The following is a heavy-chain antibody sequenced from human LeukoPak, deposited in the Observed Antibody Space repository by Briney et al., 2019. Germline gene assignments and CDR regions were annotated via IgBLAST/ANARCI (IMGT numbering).Heavy chain of an antibody. J-gene: IGHJ4*02. CDR3: GSQRLGSTSPFIDY. CDR2: IYYSGST. Sequence: PSETLSLTCTVSGGSISSYYWSWIRQPPGKGLEWIGYIYYSGSTNYNPSLKSRVTISVDTSKNQFSLKLSSVTAADTAVYYCGSQRLGSTSPFIDYWGQGTLVTVSS. D-gene: IGHD2-2*01. CDR1: GGSISSYY. V-gene: IGHV4-59*01.